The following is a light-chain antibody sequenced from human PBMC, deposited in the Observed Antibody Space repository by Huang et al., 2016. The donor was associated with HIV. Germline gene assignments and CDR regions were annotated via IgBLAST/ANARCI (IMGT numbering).Light chain of an antibody. V-gene: IGKV1-27*01. CDR1: QDITNY. J-gene: IGKJ4*01. CDR2: AAS. CDR3: QNYGSDLAT. Sequence: DIQMTQSPSSLSASVGDRVTISCRASQDITNYLGWYHQKPGEAPKLLIYAASTLHLGVPSRFGGSGYGTDFTLTISSLQPEDVGTYYCQNYGSDLATFGGGTKVEIK.